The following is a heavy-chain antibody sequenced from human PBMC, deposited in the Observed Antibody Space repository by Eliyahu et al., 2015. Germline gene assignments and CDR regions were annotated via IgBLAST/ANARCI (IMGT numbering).Heavy chain of an antibody. J-gene: IGHJ3*02. CDR2: ISSSSSYI. Sequence: EVQLVESGGGLVKPGGSLRLSCAASGXTFSSXSXXWVRQAPGKGLEWVSSISSSSSYIYYADSVKGRFTISRDNAKNSLYLQMNSLRAEDTAVYYCARGLSTLLLWFGELSNAFDIWGQGTMVTVSS. V-gene: IGHV3-21*01. D-gene: IGHD3-10*01. CDR1: GXTFSSXS. CDR3: ARGLSTLLLWFGELSNAFDI.